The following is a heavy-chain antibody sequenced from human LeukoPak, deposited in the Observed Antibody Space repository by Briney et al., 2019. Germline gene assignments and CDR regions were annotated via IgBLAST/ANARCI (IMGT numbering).Heavy chain of an antibody. CDR2: IIPIFGTA. V-gene: IGHV1-69*06. CDR3: ATGYYYDSSATYGTY. D-gene: IGHD3-22*01. Sequence: SVKVSCKASGGTFSSYAISWVRQAPGQGLEWMGGIIPIFGTANYAQKFQGRVTMTEDTSTDTAYMELSSLRSEDTAVYYCATGYYYDSSATYGTYWGQGTLVTVSS. J-gene: IGHJ4*02. CDR1: GGTFSSYA.